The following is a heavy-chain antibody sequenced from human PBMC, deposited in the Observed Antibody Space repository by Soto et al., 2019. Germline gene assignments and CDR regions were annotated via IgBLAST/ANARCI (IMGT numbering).Heavy chain of an antibody. CDR3: DRVGGAWYSDL. D-gene: IGHD2-21*02. J-gene: IGHJ5*02. CDR1: GFIFSDHY. CDR2: TRNKANSYTT. V-gene: IGHV3-72*01. Sequence: EVQLVESGGGLVQPGGSLRLSCAASGFIFSDHYMDWVRQAPGKGLEWVGRTRNKANSYTTEYAASVKGRFTIARDDSKNSLYLQMNSLKTEDTAVYYCDRVGGAWYSDLWGQGTLVTVSS.